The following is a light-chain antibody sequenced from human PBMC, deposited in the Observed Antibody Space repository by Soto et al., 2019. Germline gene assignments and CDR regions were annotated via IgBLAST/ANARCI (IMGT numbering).Light chain of an antibody. J-gene: IGLJ1*01. CDR3: SSYTSSSTRV. CDR1: SSDVGRYNY. V-gene: IGLV2-14*01. CDR2: DVN. Sequence: QSALTQPASVSGSPGQSITISCIGTSSDVGRYNYVSWYQQHPGQAPRLMIYDVNNRPSGVSNRFSGSKSDNTASLTISGLQVEDEADYYCSSYTSSSTRVFGTGTKVTVL.